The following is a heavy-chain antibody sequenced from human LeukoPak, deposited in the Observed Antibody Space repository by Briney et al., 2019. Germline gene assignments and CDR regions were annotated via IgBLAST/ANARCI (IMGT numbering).Heavy chain of an antibody. J-gene: IGHJ6*03. V-gene: IGHV3-23*01. Sequence: GGSLRLSCAASGFTFSSYAMNWVRQAPGKGLEWVSGIGVSGGSTYYADSVKGRFTISRDNSKNTLYLEINSLRAEDTAVYYCATALLRASTYMDVWGKGTTVTVSS. D-gene: IGHD1-1*01. CDR1: GFTFSSYA. CDR2: IGVSGGST. CDR3: ATALLRASTYMDV.